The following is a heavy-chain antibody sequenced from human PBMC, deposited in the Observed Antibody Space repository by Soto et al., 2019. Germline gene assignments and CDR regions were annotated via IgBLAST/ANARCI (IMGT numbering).Heavy chain of an antibody. Sequence: QVQLQESGPGLVKPSQTLSLTCTVSGDSVSNSGYYWSWIRQPPGKALEWTGFIYDSGTTFYNPSLRSRITLSVDKSKNQFSLKLNSVTAADTAIYYCARYSWLPMRRLRDAFDVWVQGTMVTVSS. D-gene: IGHD3-22*01. J-gene: IGHJ3*01. V-gene: IGHV4-31*03. CDR3: ARYSWLPMRRLRDAFDV. CDR1: GDSVSNSGYY. CDR2: IYDSGTT.